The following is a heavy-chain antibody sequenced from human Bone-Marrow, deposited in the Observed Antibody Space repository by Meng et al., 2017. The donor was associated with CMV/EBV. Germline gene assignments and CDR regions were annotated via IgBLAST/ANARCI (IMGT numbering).Heavy chain of an antibody. D-gene: IGHD2-2*01. CDR3: ARELYCSSTSCPYYYYYGMDV. J-gene: IGHJ6*02. CDR2: ISSSSSYI. V-gene: IGHV3-21*01. CDR1: GFTFSSYS. Sequence: GESLKISCAASGFTFSSYSMNWVRQAPGKGLEWVSSISSSSSYIYYADSVKGRFTISRDNAKNSLYLQMNSLRAEDTAVYYCARELYCSSTSCPYYYYYGMDVWGQGTMVTVSS.